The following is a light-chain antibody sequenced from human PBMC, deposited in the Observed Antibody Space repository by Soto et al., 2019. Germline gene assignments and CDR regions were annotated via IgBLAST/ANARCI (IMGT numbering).Light chain of an antibody. CDR1: QSINFY. J-gene: IGKJ1*01. CDR2: NAY. Sequence: DIQMTQSPSTLSASVGDRVTITCRASQSINFYLAWYQQKTGKAPKVLIWNAYTLESGVPSRFSGSGSGTAFALTSSSLPPDDFATYYCQQYNSYSTWTFGQGTKVEIK. V-gene: IGKV1-5*01. CDR3: QQYNSYSTWT.